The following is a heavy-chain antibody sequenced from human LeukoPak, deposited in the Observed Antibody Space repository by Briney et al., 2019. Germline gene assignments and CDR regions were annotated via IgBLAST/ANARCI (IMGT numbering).Heavy chain of an antibody. V-gene: IGHV3-23*01. Sequence: GGSLRLSCAASGVTFSSYEMNWVRQAPGKGLEWVAVIIGSGGSTYYADSGKGRFTISRDNSKNTLYLQMNSLRAEDTAVYYCAKDKNWAFDYWGQGTLVTVSS. D-gene: IGHD7-27*01. CDR2: IIGSGGST. J-gene: IGHJ4*02. CDR1: GVTFSSYE. CDR3: AKDKNWAFDY.